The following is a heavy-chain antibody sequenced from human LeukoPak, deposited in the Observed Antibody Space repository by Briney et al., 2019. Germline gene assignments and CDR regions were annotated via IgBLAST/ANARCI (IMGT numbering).Heavy chain of an antibody. J-gene: IGHJ6*02. V-gene: IGHV3-48*04. CDR2: ISSSGSTI. D-gene: IGHD6-13*01. Sequence: PGGSLRLSCAASGFTFSSYWMNWVRQAPGKGLEWVSHISSSGSTIYYADSVKGRFTISRDNAKKSLFLQMNSLRAEDTAVYYCARELKQLVLKNDYYYGMDVWGQGTTVTVSS. CDR3: ARELKQLVLKNDYYYGMDV. CDR1: GFTFSSYW.